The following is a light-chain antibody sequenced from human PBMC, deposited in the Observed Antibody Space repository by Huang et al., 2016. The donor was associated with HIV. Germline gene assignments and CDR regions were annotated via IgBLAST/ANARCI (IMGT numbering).Light chain of an antibody. J-gene: IGKJ1*01. V-gene: IGKV1-NL1*01. CDR2: ATS. CDR1: QGIGNS. Sequence: DIQMTQSPSSLSASVGDRVTITCRASQGIGNSLAWYQQKPEKPPRLLHYATSRLESGGPSRFNGSGSGTHYTLTITTLQPEDIASSYCQQYQSIPWTFGQGTKVEIK. CDR3: QQYQSIPWT.